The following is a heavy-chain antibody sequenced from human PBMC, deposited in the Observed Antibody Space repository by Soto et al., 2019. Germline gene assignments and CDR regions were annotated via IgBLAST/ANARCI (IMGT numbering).Heavy chain of an antibody. D-gene: IGHD2-2*01. CDR1: GFTFSSYS. J-gene: IGHJ6*02. V-gene: IGHV3-21*01. Sequence: PGGSLRLSCAASGFTFSSYSMNWVRQAPGKGLEWVSSISSSSSYIYYADSVKGRFTISRDNAKNSLYLQMNSLRAEDTAVYYCARLGGYCSSTSCYGHYTMDVWGQGTTVTVSS. CDR2: ISSSSSYI. CDR3: ARLGGYCSSTSCYGHYTMDV.